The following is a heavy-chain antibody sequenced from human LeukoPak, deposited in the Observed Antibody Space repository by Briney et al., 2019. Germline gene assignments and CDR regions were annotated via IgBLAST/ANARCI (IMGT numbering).Heavy chain of an antibody. CDR2: IWYDGSNK. Sequence: GGSLRLPCAASGFTFSSYGMHWVRQAPGKGLEWVAVIWYDGSNKYYADSVKGRFTISRDNSKNTLYLQMNSLRAEDTAVYYCARYRWWSSGWSLTFDPWGQGTLVTVSS. CDR1: GFTFSSYG. D-gene: IGHD6-19*01. V-gene: IGHV3-33*01. J-gene: IGHJ5*02. CDR3: ARYRWWSSGWSLTFDP.